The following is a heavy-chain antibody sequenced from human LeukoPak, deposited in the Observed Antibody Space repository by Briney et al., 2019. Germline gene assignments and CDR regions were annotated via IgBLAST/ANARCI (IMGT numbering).Heavy chain of an antibody. CDR1: GFTFSSYS. V-gene: IGHV3-48*01. Sequence: GGSLRLSCAASGFTFSSYSINWVRQAPGKGLEWVSYISSGSITIYYADSVKGRFTISRDSARNSLYLQMNSLRAEDTAVYYCARTTVVIPDDYWGQGTLVTVSS. CDR3: ARTTVVIPDDY. CDR2: ISSGSITI. D-gene: IGHD4-23*01. J-gene: IGHJ4*02.